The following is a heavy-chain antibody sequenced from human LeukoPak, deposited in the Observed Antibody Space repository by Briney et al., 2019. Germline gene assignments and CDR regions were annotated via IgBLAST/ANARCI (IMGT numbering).Heavy chain of an antibody. Sequence: SETLSLSCAVSGGSFSSYYLGWIRQPPGKGLEWVGSIYYSGSTYYNPSINSRVTISVDTSNNQYSLKLSSVTAADTAVYYCARVIVGATTRAFDIWGQGTMVTVSS. CDR1: GGSFSSYY. J-gene: IGHJ3*02. CDR3: ARVIVGATTRAFDI. D-gene: IGHD1-26*01. CDR2: IYYSGST. V-gene: IGHV4-39*07.